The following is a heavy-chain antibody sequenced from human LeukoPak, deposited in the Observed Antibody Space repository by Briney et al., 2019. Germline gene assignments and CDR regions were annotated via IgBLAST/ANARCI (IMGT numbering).Heavy chain of an antibody. CDR3: ARGRTTLDY. V-gene: IGHV4-34*01. D-gene: IGHD1-14*01. Sequence: PSETLSLTCAVYGGSFSGYYWSWIRQPPGKGLEWIGEINHSGSTNYKTSLKSRVTISADTSKNQFSLKLSSVTAADTAVYYCARGRTTLDYWGQGTLVTVSS. CDR1: GGSFSGYY. J-gene: IGHJ4*02. CDR2: INHSGST.